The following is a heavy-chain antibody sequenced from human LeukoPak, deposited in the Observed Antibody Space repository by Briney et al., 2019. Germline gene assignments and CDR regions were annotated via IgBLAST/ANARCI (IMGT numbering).Heavy chain of an antibody. Sequence: SEKLSLTSTVSGGSISIYYWSWIRQPPGKGLEWIGYIYYSGSTNDNPSLKSRVTISVDTSKHQFSLKLSSVTAADTAVYHCARGSPIRVGATDFDYWGQGTLVTVSS. J-gene: IGHJ4*02. CDR3: ARGSPIRVGATDFDY. D-gene: IGHD1-26*01. V-gene: IGHV4-59*01. CDR2: IYYSGST. CDR1: GGSISIYY.